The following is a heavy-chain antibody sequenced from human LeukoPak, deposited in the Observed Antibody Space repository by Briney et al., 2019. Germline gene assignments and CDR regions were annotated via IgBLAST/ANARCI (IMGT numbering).Heavy chain of an antibody. Sequence: TSSETLSLTCSVSGGSISNYYWSWIRQPPGKGLEWIGSMYYSGSTNYNPSLKSRATISEDTSKKQFSLKLSSATAADTAVYYCARAGYDTCGFWYFDLWGRGTLVTVSS. J-gene: IGHJ2*01. CDR1: GGSISNYY. D-gene: IGHD3-22*01. V-gene: IGHV4-59*01. CDR3: ARAGYDTCGFWYFDL. CDR2: MYYSGST.